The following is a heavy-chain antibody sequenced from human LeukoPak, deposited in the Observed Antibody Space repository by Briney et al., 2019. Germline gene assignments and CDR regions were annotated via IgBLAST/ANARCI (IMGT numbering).Heavy chain of an antibody. J-gene: IGHJ4*02. CDR1: GGSISSYY. Sequence: SETLSLTCTVSGGSISSYYWSWIRQPPGKGLEWIGYIYYSGSTNYNPSLKSRVTISVDTSKNQFSPKLSSVTAADTAVYYCARVFAARAFDYWGQGTLVTVSS. V-gene: IGHV4-59*01. D-gene: IGHD6-6*01. CDR3: ARVFAARAFDY. CDR2: IYYSGST.